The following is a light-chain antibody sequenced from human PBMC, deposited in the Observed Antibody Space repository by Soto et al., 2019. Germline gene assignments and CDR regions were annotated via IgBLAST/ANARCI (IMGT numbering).Light chain of an antibody. CDR2: DVS. CDR1: SSDVGGYNY. J-gene: IGLJ1*01. V-gene: IGLV2-14*01. CDR3: SSXXXXXXXV. Sequence: QSALTQPASVSGSPGQSITISCTGTSSDVGGYNYVSWYQQHPGKAPKLMIYDVSNQPSGVSNRFSGSKSGNTASLNISGXXXXXXAXYYCSSXXXXXXXVFGXGT.